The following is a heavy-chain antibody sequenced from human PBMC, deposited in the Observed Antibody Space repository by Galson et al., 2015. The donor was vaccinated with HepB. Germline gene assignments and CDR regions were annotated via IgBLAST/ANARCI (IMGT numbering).Heavy chain of an antibody. CDR2: ISAYNGNT. CDR3: ARVVLGYDILTGYYGSGYYFDY. D-gene: IGHD3-9*01. V-gene: IGHV1-18*04. J-gene: IGHJ4*02. Sequence: SVKVSCKASGYTFTSYGISWVRQAPGQGLEWMGWISAYNGNTNYAQKLQGRVTMTTDTSTSTAYMELGSLRSDDTAVYYCARVVLGYDILTGYYGSGYYFDYWGQGTLVTVSS. CDR1: GYTFTSYG.